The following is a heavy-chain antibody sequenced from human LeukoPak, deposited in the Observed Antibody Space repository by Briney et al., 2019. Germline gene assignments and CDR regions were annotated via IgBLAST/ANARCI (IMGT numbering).Heavy chain of an antibody. Sequence: GGSLRLSCAASGFTFSSYSVNWVPQAPEKGLEWVSYISSSSSTIYYADSVKGRFTISRDNAKNSLYLQMNSLRDEDTAVYYCARVRVAAFDYWGQGTLVTVSS. CDR2: ISSSSSTI. CDR3: ARVRVAAFDY. CDR1: GFTFSSYS. V-gene: IGHV3-48*02. J-gene: IGHJ4*02. D-gene: IGHD6-13*01.